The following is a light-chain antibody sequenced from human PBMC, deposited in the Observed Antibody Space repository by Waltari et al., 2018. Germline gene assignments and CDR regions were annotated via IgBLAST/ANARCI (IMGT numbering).Light chain of an antibody. CDR3: QQSYSTPQT. J-gene: IGKJ1*01. CDR1: QSISSY. CDR2: AAS. Sequence: DIQMTQSPSSLSASVGDRVTITCRASQSISSYLNWYQQKPGKAPKLLIYAASSLQSGVPSRVHGSGSGTDFTLTISSLPPEEFATYYCQQSYSTPQTFGQGTKVEIK. V-gene: IGKV1-39*01.